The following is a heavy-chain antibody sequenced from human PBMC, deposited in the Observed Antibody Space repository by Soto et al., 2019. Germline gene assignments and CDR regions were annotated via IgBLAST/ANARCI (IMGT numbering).Heavy chain of an antibody. CDR3: AKALWFGDLLKLLSY. J-gene: IGHJ4*02. CDR1: GFTFSSYG. Sequence: GGSLRLSCAASGFTFSSYGMHWVRQAPGKGLEWVAVISYDGSNKYYADSVKGRFTISRDNSKNTLYLQMNSLRAEDTAVYYCAKALWFGDLLKLLSYRGQGTLVTVSS. D-gene: IGHD3-10*01. CDR2: ISYDGSNK. V-gene: IGHV3-30*18.